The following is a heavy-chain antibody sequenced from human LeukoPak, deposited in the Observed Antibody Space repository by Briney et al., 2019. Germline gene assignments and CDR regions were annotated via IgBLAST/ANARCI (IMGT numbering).Heavy chain of an antibody. Sequence: GGSLRLSCATSGFTFTSHWMHWVRQAPGKGLVWVSRINNDGSDTIYADSVKGRFTISRDNSKNMLYLQMNSLRDEDSAVYYCARAVTGGQQLPHLEDYYYYYMDVWGKGTTVTISS. CDR2: INNDGSDT. CDR3: ARAVTGGQQLPHLEDYYYYYMDV. V-gene: IGHV3-74*01. J-gene: IGHJ6*03. CDR1: GFTFTSHW. D-gene: IGHD6-13*01.